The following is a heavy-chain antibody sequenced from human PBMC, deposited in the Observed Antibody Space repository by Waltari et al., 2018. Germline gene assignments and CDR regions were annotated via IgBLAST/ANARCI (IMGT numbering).Heavy chain of an antibody. D-gene: IGHD6-13*01. CDR2: IYTSGST. CDR1: GGSISSYY. Sequence: QVQLQESGPGLVKPSETLSLTCTVSGGSISSYYWSWIRPPAGKGLEWIGRIYTSGSTNYNPSLKSRVTMSVDTSKNQFSLKLSSVTAADTAVYYCARVTSSLYYYYYMDVWGKGTTVTVSS. J-gene: IGHJ6*03. V-gene: IGHV4-4*07. CDR3: ARVTSSLYYYYYMDV.